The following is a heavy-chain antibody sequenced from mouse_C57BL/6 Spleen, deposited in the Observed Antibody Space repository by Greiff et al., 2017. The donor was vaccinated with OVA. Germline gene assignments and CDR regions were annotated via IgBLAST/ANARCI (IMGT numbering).Heavy chain of an antibody. J-gene: IGHJ4*01. D-gene: IGHD1-1*01. CDR2: INPGSGGT. V-gene: IGHV1-54*01. CDR1: GYAFTNYL. CDR3: AREDYGSSYAMAY. Sequence: VQLQQSGAELVRPGTSVKLSCKASGYAFTNYLIEWVKQRPGQGLEWIGGINPGSGGTKYNEKFKGKATLTADKSSSTAYMQLSSLTSEDSAVYFCAREDYGSSYAMAYWGQGTSVTVSS.